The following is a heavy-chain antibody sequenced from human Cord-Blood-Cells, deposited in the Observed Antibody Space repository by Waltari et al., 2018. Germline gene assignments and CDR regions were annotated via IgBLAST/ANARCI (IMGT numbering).Heavy chain of an antibody. V-gene: IGHV1-2*04. D-gene: IGHD6-13*01. CDR2: MNPNSGGT. CDR3: ARAQGPIRAAAGNWFDP. Sequence: QVQLVQSGAEVKKPGASVKVSCKASGYTFTGYYMHWVRQAAGQGLEWIGWMNPNSGGTNNAQRFQGWVTMTRDTSISTAYMELSRLRSDETAVYYCARAQGPIRAAAGNWFDPWGQGTLVTVSS. CDR1: GYTFTGYY. J-gene: IGHJ5*02.